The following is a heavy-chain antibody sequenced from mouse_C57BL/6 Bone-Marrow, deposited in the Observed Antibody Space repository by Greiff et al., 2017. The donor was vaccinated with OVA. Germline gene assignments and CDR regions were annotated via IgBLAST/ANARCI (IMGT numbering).Heavy chain of an antibody. V-gene: IGHV1-80*01. Sequence: QVQLQQSGAELVKPGASVKISCKASGYAFSSYWLNWVKQRPGKGLEWIGQIYPGDGDTNYNGKFKGKATLTADTSSSTAYMQLSSLTSEDSAVYFCARVTTVVDYLDYWGQGTTLTVSS. CDR1: GYAFSSYW. D-gene: IGHD1-1*01. J-gene: IGHJ2*01. CDR3: ARVTTVVDYLDY. CDR2: IYPGDGDT.